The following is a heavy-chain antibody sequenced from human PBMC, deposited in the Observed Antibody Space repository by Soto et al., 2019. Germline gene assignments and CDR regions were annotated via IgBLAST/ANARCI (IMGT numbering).Heavy chain of an antibody. J-gene: IGHJ4*02. CDR1: GFTFTDYW. CDR3: ARETYRGFYFDY. D-gene: IGHD4-4*01. Sequence: GGSLRLSCAASGFTFTDYWTHWVRQAPGKGLVWVSRINSDGSRTSYADSVTGRFTISRDNAKNTLYLQMNSLRVEDMALYYCARETYRGFYFDYWGQGTLVTVSS. CDR2: INSDGSRT. V-gene: IGHV3-74*01.